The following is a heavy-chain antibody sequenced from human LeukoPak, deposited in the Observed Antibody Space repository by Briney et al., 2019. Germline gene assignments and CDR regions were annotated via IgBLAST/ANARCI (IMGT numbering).Heavy chain of an antibody. V-gene: IGHV1-69*13. CDR1: GGTFSSYA. D-gene: IGHD6-13*01. Sequence: SVKVSCKASGGTFSSYAISWVRQAPGQGLEWMGGIIPIFGTANYAQKFQGRVTITADESTSTAYMELSSLTSDDTAVYYCARAEGIAASPTVDYWGQGTLVTVSS. CDR2: IIPIFGTA. CDR3: ARAEGIAASPTVDY. J-gene: IGHJ4*02.